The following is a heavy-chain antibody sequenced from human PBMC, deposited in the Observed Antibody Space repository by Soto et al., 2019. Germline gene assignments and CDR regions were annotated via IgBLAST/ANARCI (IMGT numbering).Heavy chain of an antibody. CDR2: IIPIFGTA. Sequence: QVQLVQSGAEVKKPGSSVKVSCKASGGTFSSYAISWVRQAPGQGLEWMGGIIPIFGTANYAQKFQGRVTITAAESTSPAYMALSSLSSEDTAVYYGARGHIAAAGSEGDYYYYYGMDVWGQGTTVTVSS. CDR1: GGTFSSYA. D-gene: IGHD6-13*01. CDR3: ARGHIAAAGSEGDYYYYYGMDV. V-gene: IGHV1-69*12. J-gene: IGHJ6*02.